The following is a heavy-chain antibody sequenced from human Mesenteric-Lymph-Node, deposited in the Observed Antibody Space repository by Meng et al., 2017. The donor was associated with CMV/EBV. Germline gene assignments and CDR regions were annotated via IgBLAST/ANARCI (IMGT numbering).Heavy chain of an antibody. CDR2: ITGDGGIT. J-gene: IGHJ4*02. Sequence: GESLKISCAASGFTFSTSVMHWVRQAPGKGLEYVSLITGDGGITYYADSVRGRFTVSRDNSKNTLYLQMGSLRTEDMAVYYCARDRGDGYNLFDYWGQGTLVTVSS. CDR1: GFTFSTSV. V-gene: IGHV3-64*02. CDR3: ARDRGDGYNLFDY. D-gene: IGHD5-24*01.